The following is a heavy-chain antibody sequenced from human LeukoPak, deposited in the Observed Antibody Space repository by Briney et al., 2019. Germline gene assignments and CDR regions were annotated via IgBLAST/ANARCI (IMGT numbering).Heavy chain of an antibody. V-gene: IGHV3-7*03. CDR3: AAEVYDPHVFDY. Sequence: GGSLRLSCAASGFTFSSYWMSWVRQAPGKGLEWVANIKQDGSEKYYVDSVKGRFTISRDNAKNTLYLQMNSLRAEDTAVYYCAAEVYDPHVFDYWGQGTLVTVSS. CDR1: GFTFSSYW. J-gene: IGHJ4*02. D-gene: IGHD2-8*01. CDR2: IKQDGSEK.